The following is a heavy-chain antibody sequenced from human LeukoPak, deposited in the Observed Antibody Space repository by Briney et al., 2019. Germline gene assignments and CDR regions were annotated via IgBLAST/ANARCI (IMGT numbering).Heavy chain of an antibody. Sequence: PSETLSLTCTVSGGSISSYYWSWIRQPPGKGLEWIGYIYYSGSTNYNPSLKSRVTISVDTSKNQFSLKLSSVPAADTAVYYCARVYSSSWYDEDVGYYFDYWGQGTLVTVSS. CDR1: GGSISSYY. V-gene: IGHV4-59*01. CDR3: ARVYSSSWYDEDVGYYFDY. J-gene: IGHJ4*02. D-gene: IGHD6-13*01. CDR2: IYYSGST.